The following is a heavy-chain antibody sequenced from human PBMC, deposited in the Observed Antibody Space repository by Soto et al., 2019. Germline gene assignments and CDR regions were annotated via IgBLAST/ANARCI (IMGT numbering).Heavy chain of an antibody. CDR3: ARDKRRAGGAGYYGMDV. D-gene: IGHD2-8*02. CDR1: GLTVSSNY. CDR2: IYSGGST. Sequence: EVQLVESGGGLVQPGGSLRLSCAASGLTVSSNYMSWVRQAPGKGLEWVSVIYSGGSTYYADSVKGRFTISRHNSKNTLYLQMNSLRAEDTAVYYCARDKRRAGGAGYYGMDVWGQGTTVTVSS. J-gene: IGHJ6*02. V-gene: IGHV3-53*04.